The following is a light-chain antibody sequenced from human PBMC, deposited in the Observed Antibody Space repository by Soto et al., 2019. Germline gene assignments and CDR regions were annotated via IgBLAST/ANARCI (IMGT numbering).Light chain of an antibody. J-gene: IGLJ1*01. Sequence: QSALTQPASVSGSPGQSITISCTGTSSDVGGYNYVSWYQHHPGKAPKLMIYDVSNRPSGVSNRFSGSKSGNTASLFISGLQAEDEADYYCSSYTSSSTLSTYVFGTGTKVTVL. V-gene: IGLV2-14*03. CDR1: SSDVGGYNY. CDR3: SSYTSSSTLSTYV. CDR2: DVS.